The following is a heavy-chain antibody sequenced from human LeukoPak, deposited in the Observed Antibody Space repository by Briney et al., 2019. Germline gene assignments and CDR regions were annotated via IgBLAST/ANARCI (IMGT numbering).Heavy chain of an antibody. J-gene: IGHJ4*02. CDR1: GFTFGNSA. CDR3: AKEVVATIPPL. V-gene: IGHV3-23*01. CDR2: ISGSGGRT. Sequence: GGSLRLSCAASGFTFGNSAMSWVRHAPGKGLEWVSAISGSGGRTYYADSVKGRFTISRDESKNTLYLQMSSLRAEDTAVYYCAKEVVATIPPLWGQGTLVTVSS. D-gene: IGHD5-12*01.